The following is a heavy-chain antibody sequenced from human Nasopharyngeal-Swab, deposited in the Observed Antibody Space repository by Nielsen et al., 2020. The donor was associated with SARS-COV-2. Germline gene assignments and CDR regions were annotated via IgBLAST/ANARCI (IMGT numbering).Heavy chain of an antibody. CDR3: ARGVRGSGSQYPPTWQTYYYYYYMDV. D-gene: IGHD3-10*01. Sequence: WVRQAPGQGLEWMGGIIPIFGTANYAQKFQGRVTITADESTSTAYMELSSLRSEDTAVYYCARGVRGSGSQYPPTWQTYYYYYYMDVWGKGTTVTVSS. V-gene: IGHV1-69*01. CDR2: IIPIFGTA. J-gene: IGHJ6*03.